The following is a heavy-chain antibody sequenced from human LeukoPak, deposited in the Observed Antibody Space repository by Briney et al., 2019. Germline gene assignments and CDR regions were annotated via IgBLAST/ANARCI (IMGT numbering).Heavy chain of an antibody. J-gene: IGHJ5*01. CDR2: ISGSGGTT. CDR1: GFIFSSYA. CDR3: AKEAADIVVVPAAMMDS. Sequence: GGSLRLSCAASGFIFSSYAMCWVRQAPGKGLEWVSAISGSGGTTYYANSVKGRFTISRDNSKNTLYLQMNSLRAEETAVYYCAKEAADIVVVPAAMMDSWGQGTLVTVSS. V-gene: IGHV3-23*01. D-gene: IGHD2-2*01.